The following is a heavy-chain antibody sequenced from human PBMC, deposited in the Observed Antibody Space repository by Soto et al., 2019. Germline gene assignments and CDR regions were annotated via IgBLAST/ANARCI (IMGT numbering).Heavy chain of an antibody. Sequence: KSSETLSLTXTVSGGSISNYYCNWIRQPPGKGLEWIGYIHNTGSTNYNPSLTSRVTMSLDTSKNQFSLKLSSVTAADTAVYYCARFYDSSGSNWFDPWGQGTLVTVSS. V-gene: IGHV4-59*01. CDR2: IHNTGST. J-gene: IGHJ5*02. CDR1: GGSISNYY. CDR3: ARFYDSSGSNWFDP. D-gene: IGHD3-22*01.